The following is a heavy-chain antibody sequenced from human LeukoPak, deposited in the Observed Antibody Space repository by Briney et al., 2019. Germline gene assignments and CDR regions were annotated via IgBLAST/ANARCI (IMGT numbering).Heavy chain of an antibody. V-gene: IGHV1-8*01. Sequence: ASVKVSCKASGYTFTSYDINWVRQAPGQGLEWMGWMNPNSGNTGYAQKFQGRVTMTRNTSISTAYMELSSLRSEDTAVYYCARAGGIAAAGTDNWFDPWGQGTLVTVSS. J-gene: IGHJ5*02. CDR2: MNPNSGNT. CDR3: ARAGGIAAAGTDNWFDP. D-gene: IGHD6-13*01. CDR1: GYTFTSYD.